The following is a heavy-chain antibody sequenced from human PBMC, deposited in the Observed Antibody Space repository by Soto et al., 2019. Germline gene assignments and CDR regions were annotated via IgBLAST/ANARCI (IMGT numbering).Heavy chain of an antibody. J-gene: IGHJ6*02. Sequence: QVQLVQSGAEVKKPGSSVKVSCNASGATFSRSGISWERQAPGQGLEWMAGIIPTFGTPKYEQKFQGRVTIPADESTSTAYMELSSLRSEDTAVYYCARVVGVINFGSSQYHGMDVWGQGTTVTVSS. D-gene: IGHD3-22*01. CDR1: GATFSRSG. CDR2: IIPTFGTP. CDR3: ARVVGVINFGSSQYHGMDV. V-gene: IGHV1-69*01.